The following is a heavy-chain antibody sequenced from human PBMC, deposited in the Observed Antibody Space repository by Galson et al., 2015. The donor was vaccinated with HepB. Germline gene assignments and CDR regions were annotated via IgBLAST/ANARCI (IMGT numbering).Heavy chain of an antibody. V-gene: IGHV1-2*02. J-gene: IGHJ4*02. D-gene: IGHD3-22*01. CDR3: ARDGYYDSSGDSHPPYYFDY. Sequence: SVKVSCKASGYTFTGYYMHWVRQAPGQGLEWMGWINPNSGGTNYAQKFQGRVTMTRDTSISTAYMELSRLRSDDTAVYYCARDGYYDSSGDSHPPYYFDYWGQGTLVTVSS. CDR1: GYTFTGYY. CDR2: INPNSGGT.